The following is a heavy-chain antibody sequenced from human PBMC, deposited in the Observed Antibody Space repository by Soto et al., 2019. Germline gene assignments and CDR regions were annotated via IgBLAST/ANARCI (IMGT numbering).Heavy chain of an antibody. CDR2: ISAYNGNT. V-gene: IGHV1-18*01. CDR1: GYTFTSYG. J-gene: IGHJ5*02. Sequence: QVQRVQSGAEVKKPGASVKVSCKASGYTFTSYGISWVRQAPGQGLEWMGWISAYNGNTNYAQKLQGRVTMTTDTSTSTAYMELRSLRSDDTAVYYCARSLRYSGSVGRGWFDPWGQGTLVTVSS. CDR3: ARSLRYSGSVGRGWFDP. D-gene: IGHD1-26*01.